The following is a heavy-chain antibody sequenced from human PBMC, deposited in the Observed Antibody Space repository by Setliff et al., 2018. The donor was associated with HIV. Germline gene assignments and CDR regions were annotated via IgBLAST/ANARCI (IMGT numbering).Heavy chain of an antibody. CDR3: ARALYGSDFLLDS. CDR2: FRGDDRTT. D-gene: IGHD1-26*01. CDR1: GFTLTSSW. Sequence: PGGSLRLSCAVSGFTLTSSWIHWVRQAPGKGLVWVSRFRGDDRTTNYADSVKGRFTFSSDNAKNTVYLQMDALRAEDTAVYYCARALYGSDFLLDSWGQGTLVTVSS. V-gene: IGHV3-74*01. J-gene: IGHJ4*02.